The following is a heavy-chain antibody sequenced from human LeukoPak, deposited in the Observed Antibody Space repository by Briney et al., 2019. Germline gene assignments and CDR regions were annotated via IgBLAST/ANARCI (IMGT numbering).Heavy chain of an antibody. CDR3: ARDIRGRKSPLFDY. J-gene: IGHJ4*02. V-gene: IGHV3-66*01. D-gene: IGHD3-16*01. CDR1: GFTFSSNY. CDR2: IYSGGST. Sequence: GGSLRLSCAASGFTFSSNYMSWVRQAPGKGLEWVSVIYSGGSTNYAAPVKGRFTISRDNSKNTLYLQMSSLRVEDTAVYYCARDIRGRKSPLFDYWGRGTLVSVSS.